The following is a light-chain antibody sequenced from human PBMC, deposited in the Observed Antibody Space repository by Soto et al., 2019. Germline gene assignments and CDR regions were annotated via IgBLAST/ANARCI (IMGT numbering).Light chain of an antibody. V-gene: IGKV3-11*01. J-gene: IGKJ4*01. Sequence: EIVLTQSPATLSLSPGERATLSCRASQSVSSYLAWYQQKPGQAPRLLIYDASNRATGIPARFSGSGSGTDFTLTINSLEPEDFAVYYCQQYNNWPPLTFGGGTKVEIK. CDR3: QQYNNWPPLT. CDR1: QSVSSY. CDR2: DAS.